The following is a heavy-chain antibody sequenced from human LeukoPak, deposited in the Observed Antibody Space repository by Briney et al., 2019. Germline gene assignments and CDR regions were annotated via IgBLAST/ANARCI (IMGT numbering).Heavy chain of an antibody. V-gene: IGHV6-1*01. CDR1: GDSVSSNSAA. J-gene: IGHJ5*02. D-gene: IGHD6-13*01. CDR3: AREGYSSSWYPNWFDP. CDR2: TYYRSKWYN. Sequence: SQTLSLTCAISGDSVSSNSAAWNWIRQSPSRGLEWLGRTYYRSKWYNDYAVSVNSRITTNPDTSKNQFSLQLNSVTPEDTAVYYCAREGYSSSWYPNWFDPWGQGTLVTVSS.